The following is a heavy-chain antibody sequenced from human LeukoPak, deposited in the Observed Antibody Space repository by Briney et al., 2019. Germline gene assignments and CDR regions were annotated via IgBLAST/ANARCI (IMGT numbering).Heavy chain of an antibody. V-gene: IGHV3-11*01. CDR2: ISSSGSTI. CDR3: ARDFTYYYDSSRYDY. CDR1: GFTFSDYY. D-gene: IGHD3-22*01. Sequence: GGSLRLSCAASGFTFSDYYMSWIRQAPGKGLEWVSYISSSGSTIYYANSVKGRFTISRDNAKNSLYLQMNSLRAEDTAVYYCARDFTYYYDSSRYDYWGQGTLVTVSS. J-gene: IGHJ4*02.